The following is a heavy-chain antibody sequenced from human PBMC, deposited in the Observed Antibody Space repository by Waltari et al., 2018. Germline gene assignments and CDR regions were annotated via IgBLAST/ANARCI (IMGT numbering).Heavy chain of an antibody. CDR2: ISDGDKSI. CDR1: GFSFSSYE. D-gene: IGHD2-15*01. Sequence: ELQLVESGGGLVQPGGSLRISCVASGFSFSSYEMNWVRQAPGKGLGGISYISDGDKSISYAESVKGRFTVSRDNAKNSLHLQMNNLRAEDTATYYCVRDGLGSGWTRVDVWGQGTTVTVSS. J-gene: IGHJ6*02. V-gene: IGHV3-48*03. CDR3: VRDGLGSGWTRVDV.